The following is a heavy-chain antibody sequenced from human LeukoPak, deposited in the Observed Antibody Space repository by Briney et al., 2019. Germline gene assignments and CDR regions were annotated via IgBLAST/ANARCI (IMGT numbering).Heavy chain of an antibody. V-gene: IGHV4-59*01. CDR3: ARDRWFDT. CDR2: IYYTGST. J-gene: IGHJ5*02. Sequence: PSETLSLTCTASGGSINGYYWNWIRQPPGKGLEWIGYIYYTGSTNYNPSLKRRVTISLDTSKNQFSLKLSSVTAADTAVYYCARDRWFDTWGQGTLVTVSS. CDR1: GGSINGYY.